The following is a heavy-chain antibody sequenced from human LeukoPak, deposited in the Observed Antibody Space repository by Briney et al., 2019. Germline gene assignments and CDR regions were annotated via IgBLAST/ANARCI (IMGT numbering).Heavy chain of an antibody. CDR2: IYPVDSDT. Sequence: GESLKISCQGSGYSFTSYWIGWVRQMPGKGLEWMGIIYPVDSDTRYSPSFQGQVTISADKSISTAYLQWSSLKASDTAMYYCARHRADCGGDCYPLELDYWGQGTLVTVSS. J-gene: IGHJ4*02. D-gene: IGHD2-21*02. CDR1: GYSFTSYW. V-gene: IGHV5-51*01. CDR3: ARHRADCGGDCYPLELDY.